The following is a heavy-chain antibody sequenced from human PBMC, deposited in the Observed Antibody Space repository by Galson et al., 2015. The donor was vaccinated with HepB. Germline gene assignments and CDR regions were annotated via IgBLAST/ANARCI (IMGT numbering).Heavy chain of an antibody. D-gene: IGHD2-2*01. V-gene: IGHV3-23*01. J-gene: IGHJ4*02. CDR1: GFTFHTYA. CDR3: ATGRPALGLLDY. CDR2: FSGGGGNK. Sequence: SLRLSCAASGFTFHTYAMSWVRQAPGKGLEWVSTFSGGGGNKHYADSVKGRFTISRDDSRNTLFLQMNSLRGDDTAVYYCATGRPALGLLDYCGQGSRVTVSS.